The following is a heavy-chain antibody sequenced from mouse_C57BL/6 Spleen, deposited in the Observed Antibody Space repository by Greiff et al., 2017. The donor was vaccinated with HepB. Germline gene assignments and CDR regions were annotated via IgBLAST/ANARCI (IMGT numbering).Heavy chain of an antibody. Sequence: DVQLVESGEGLVKPGGSLKLSCAASGFTFSSYAMSWVRQTPEKRLEWVAYISSGGDYIYYADTVKGRFTISRDNARNTLYLQMSSLKSEDTAMYYCTRDDGLYYDYGFAYWGQGTLVTVSA. CDR2: ISSGGDYI. D-gene: IGHD2-4*01. CDR1: GFTFSSYA. V-gene: IGHV5-9-1*02. J-gene: IGHJ3*01. CDR3: TRDDGLYYDYGFAY.